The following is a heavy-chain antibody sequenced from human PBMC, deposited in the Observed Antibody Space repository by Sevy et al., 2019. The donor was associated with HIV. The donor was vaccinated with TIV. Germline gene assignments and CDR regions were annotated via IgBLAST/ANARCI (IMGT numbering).Heavy chain of an antibody. Sequence: WGSLRLSCAASGFTVSSNYMSWVRQAPGKGLEWVSVIYSGGSTYYADSVKGRFTISRDNSKNTLYLQMNSLRAEDTAVYYCARDRGGYYYDSSAKNAFDIWGQGTMVTVSS. J-gene: IGHJ3*02. CDR1: GFTVSSNY. D-gene: IGHD3-22*01. CDR2: IYSGGST. V-gene: IGHV3-66*01. CDR3: ARDRGGYYYDSSAKNAFDI.